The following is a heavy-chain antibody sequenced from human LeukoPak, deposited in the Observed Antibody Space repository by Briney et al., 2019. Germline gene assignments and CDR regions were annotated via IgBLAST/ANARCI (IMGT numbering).Heavy chain of an antibody. CDR1: GGSISSYY. J-gene: IGHJ4*02. V-gene: IGHV4-59*01. CDR2: IYYSGSA. Sequence: SETLSLTCTVSGGSISSYYWSWIRQPPGKGLEWIGYIYYSGSANYNPSLKSRVTISVDTSKNQFSLKLSSVTAADTAVYYCARVYYDFWSGYLFDYWGQGTLVTVSS. D-gene: IGHD3-3*01. CDR3: ARVYYDFWSGYLFDY.